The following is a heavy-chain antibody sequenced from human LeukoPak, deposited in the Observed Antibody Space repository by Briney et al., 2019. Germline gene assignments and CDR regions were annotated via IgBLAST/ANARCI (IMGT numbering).Heavy chain of an antibody. Sequence: GGSLRLSCTAPLFTFRSYAMSWVRQAPGKGLEWVSPISGGGGNTYYADSVDGRFTNPRDNSKNTVYVQMNSLRAEDTAVHYCAKGYDSSGYYFNSHDYWGQGTPVTV. D-gene: IGHD3-22*01. CDR1: LFTFRSYA. V-gene: IGHV3-23*01. CDR2: ISGGGGNT. CDR3: AKGYDSSGYYFNSHDY. J-gene: IGHJ4*02.